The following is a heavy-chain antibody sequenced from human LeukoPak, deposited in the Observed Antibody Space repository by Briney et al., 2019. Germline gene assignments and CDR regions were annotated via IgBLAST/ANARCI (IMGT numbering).Heavy chain of an antibody. Sequence: SVKVSCKASGGTFSSYAISWVRQAPGQGLEWMGGIIPIFGTANYAQKFQGRVTITADESTSTAYMELSSLRSEDTAVYYCASRSGYDRYYYYMDVWGKGTTVTISS. V-gene: IGHV1-69*13. CDR2: IIPIFGTA. D-gene: IGHD5-12*01. CDR1: GGTFSSYA. J-gene: IGHJ6*03. CDR3: ASRSGYDRYYYYMDV.